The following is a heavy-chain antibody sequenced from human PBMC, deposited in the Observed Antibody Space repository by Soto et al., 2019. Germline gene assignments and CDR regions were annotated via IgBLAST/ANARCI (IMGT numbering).Heavy chain of an antibody. CDR1: GGTFSRYA. Sequence: AVKVSCKACGGTFSRYAISWVRQAPGQGLEWMGGIIPIFGTANYAQKFQGRVTITADESTSTAYMELSSLRSEDTAVYYCARGGNDFWSGYPAPYYGMDVWGQGTTVTVSS. V-gene: IGHV1-69*13. D-gene: IGHD3-3*01. J-gene: IGHJ6*02. CDR2: IIPIFGTA. CDR3: ARGGNDFWSGYPAPYYGMDV.